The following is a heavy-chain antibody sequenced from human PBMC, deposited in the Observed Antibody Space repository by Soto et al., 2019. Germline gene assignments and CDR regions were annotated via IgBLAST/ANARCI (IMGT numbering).Heavy chain of an antibody. J-gene: IGHJ6*02. V-gene: IGHV4-39*01. CDR3: ARLGGYCSTTTCYGYYAMDV. Sequence: SETLSLTCTVSGGSISSSRCHWGWIRQPPGKGLEWIASIKYSGTTFYNPSLKSRVTLSVDTSKNQFALKVSSVTAADTAMYYCARLGGYCSTTTCYGYYAMDVWGQGTTVTVSS. CDR2: IKYSGTT. CDR1: GGSISSSRCH. D-gene: IGHD2-2*01.